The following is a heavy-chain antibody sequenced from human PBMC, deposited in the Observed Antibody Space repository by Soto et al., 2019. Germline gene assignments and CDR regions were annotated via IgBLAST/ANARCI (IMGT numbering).Heavy chain of an antibody. CDR2: MYHSGSP. V-gene: IGHV4-4*02. J-gene: IGHJ5*02. CDR1: GGCISSSNW. Sequence: PSETLSLSCAVSGGCISSSNWLSSVPQPPRKALXCIGEMYHSGSPNYNPSQKSRVTISVDKSKKQFSLKLSSVTAVDTAVYYCARVFTVTTYWFDPWGQGTLVTVSS. D-gene: IGHD4-17*01. CDR3: ARVFTVTTYWFDP.